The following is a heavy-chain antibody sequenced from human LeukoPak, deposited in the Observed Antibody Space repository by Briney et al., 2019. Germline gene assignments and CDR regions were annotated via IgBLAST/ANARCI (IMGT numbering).Heavy chain of an antibody. D-gene: IGHD4-17*01. V-gene: IGHV4-34*01. CDR2: INHSGST. CDR3: ARVFTVTTGEGY. Sequence: SETLSLTCAVYGGSFSGDYWSWIRQPPGKGLEWIGEINHSGSTNYNLSLKSRVTISVDTSKNQFSLKLSSVTAADTAVYYCARVFTVTTGEGYWGQGTLVTVSS. CDR1: GGSFSGDY. J-gene: IGHJ4*02.